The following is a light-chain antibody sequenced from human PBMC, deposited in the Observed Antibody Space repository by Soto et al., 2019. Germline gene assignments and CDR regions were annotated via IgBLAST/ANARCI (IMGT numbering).Light chain of an antibody. CDR3: QQYGSSQIT. CDR1: LGISIN. CDR2: RAS. Sequence: EIVMTQSPATLSVSPGERVTLSCRASLGISINLAWYRQKPGQVPTVLIYRASSRATGIPDRFSGSGSGTDFTLTISRLEPEDFAVYYCQQYGSSQITFGQGTRLEIK. J-gene: IGKJ5*01. V-gene: IGKV3-20*01.